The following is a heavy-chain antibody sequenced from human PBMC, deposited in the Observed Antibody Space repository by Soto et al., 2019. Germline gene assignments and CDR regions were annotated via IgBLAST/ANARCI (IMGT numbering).Heavy chain of an antibody. Sequence: LVNHTQTLTLTCTFSGFSLSTSGVGVGWIRQPPGKGLEWIGYIYHSGSTYYNPSLKSRVTISVDRSKNQFSLKLSSVTFVDTVLYYCAGGIAARPLGYWCQGTLVTVSS. CDR1: GFSLSTSGVG. V-gene: IGHV4-30-2*01. D-gene: IGHD6-6*01. CDR2: IYHSGST. J-gene: IGHJ4*02. CDR3: AGGIAARPLGY.